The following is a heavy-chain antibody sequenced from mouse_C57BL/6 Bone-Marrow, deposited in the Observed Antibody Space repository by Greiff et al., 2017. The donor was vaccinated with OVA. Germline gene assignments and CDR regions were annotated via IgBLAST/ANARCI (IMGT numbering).Heavy chain of an antibody. V-gene: IGHV1-80*01. Sequence: VQVVESGAELVKPGASVKISCKASGYAFSSYWMNWVKQRPGKGLEWIGQIYPGDGDTNYNGKFKGKATLTADKSSSTAYMQLSSLTSEDSAVYFCAHNWEVDYWGQGTSVTVSS. CDR2: IYPGDGDT. CDR3: AHNWEVDY. D-gene: IGHD4-1*01. J-gene: IGHJ4*01. CDR1: GYAFSSYW.